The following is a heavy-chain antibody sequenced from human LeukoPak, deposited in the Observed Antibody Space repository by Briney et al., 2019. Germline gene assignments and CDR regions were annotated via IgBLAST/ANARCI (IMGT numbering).Heavy chain of an antibody. CDR3: ARDTIRGYSYDYMDV. J-gene: IGHJ6*03. CDR1: GGSISSYH. CDR2: IYYSGTT. D-gene: IGHD5-18*01. V-gene: IGHV4-59*01. Sequence: PSETLSLTCTVSGGSISSYHWSWFRQPPGKGLEWSGYIYYSGTTNYNPSLKSRVTISVDTSKNQFWLKLSSVTAADTALYYWARDTIRGYSYDYMDVWGKGTTVTVSS.